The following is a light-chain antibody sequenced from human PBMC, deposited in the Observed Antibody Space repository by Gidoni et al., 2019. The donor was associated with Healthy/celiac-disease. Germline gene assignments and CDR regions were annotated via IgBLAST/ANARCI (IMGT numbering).Light chain of an antibody. CDR3: MQALQTPGT. J-gene: IGKJ5*01. CDR1: PRLLHSNGDNY. CDR2: GGS. V-gene: IGKV2-28*01. Sequence: DIVMTQSPLSLPVTPGEPASIACRSSPRLLHSNGDNYLDWYLQKPGQSPQLLIYGGSNRASGVTDRLSGSGSGTDFTLKISRVEAEDVGVYYCMQALQTPGTFGQGTRLESK.